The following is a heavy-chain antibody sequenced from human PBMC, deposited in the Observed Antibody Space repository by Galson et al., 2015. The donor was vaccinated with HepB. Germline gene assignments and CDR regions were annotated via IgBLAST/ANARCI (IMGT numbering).Heavy chain of an antibody. V-gene: IGHV4-59*01. J-gene: IGHJ3*02. D-gene: IGHD3-3*01. CDR2: IYYSGST. CDR1: GGSISSYY. Sequence: ETLSLTCTVSGGSISSYYWSWIRQPPGKGLEWIGYIYYSGSTNYNPSLKSRVTISVDTSKNQFSLKLSSVTAADTAVYYCARASKDYDFWSGYYSDYDAFDIWGQGTMVTVSS. CDR3: ARASKDYDFWSGYYSDYDAFDI.